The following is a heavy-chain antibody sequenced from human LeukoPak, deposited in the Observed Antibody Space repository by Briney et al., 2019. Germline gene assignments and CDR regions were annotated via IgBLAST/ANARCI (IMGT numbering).Heavy chain of an antibody. CDR1: GGSISSYY. Sequence: PSETLSLTCTVSGGSISSYYWSWIRQPPGKGLEWIGYIYYSGSTNYNPSLKSRVTISVDTSKNQFSLKLSSVTAADTAVYYCARDRGHYDSSGYYLGYFDYWGQGTLVTVSS. CDR2: IYYSGST. CDR3: ARDRGHYDSSGYYLGYFDY. J-gene: IGHJ4*02. D-gene: IGHD3-22*01. V-gene: IGHV4-59*01.